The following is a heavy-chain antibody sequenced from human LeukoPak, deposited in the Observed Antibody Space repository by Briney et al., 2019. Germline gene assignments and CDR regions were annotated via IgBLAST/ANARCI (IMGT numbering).Heavy chain of an antibody. Sequence: SETLSLTCTLSGGSMITYYWTWIRQPPGKGLEWVGFIYYTGSTNYNPSLKSRVTISVDTSKNQFSLKLSSVTAADTAVYYCAGMRITTPTVRTLDYWGQGTLVTVSS. CDR2: IYYTGST. V-gene: IGHV4-59*01. CDR1: GGSMITYY. J-gene: IGHJ4*02. CDR3: AGMRITTPTVRTLDY. D-gene: IGHD1-14*01.